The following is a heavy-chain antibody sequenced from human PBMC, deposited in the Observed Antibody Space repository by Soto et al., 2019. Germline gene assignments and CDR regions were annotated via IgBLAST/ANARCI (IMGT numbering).Heavy chain of an antibody. D-gene: IGHD1-26*01. J-gene: IGHJ3*02. V-gene: IGHV3-23*01. CDR2: ISGSGGST. CDR1: GFTFSSYA. Sequence: GGSLRLSCAASGFTFSSYAMSWVRQAPGKGLEWVSAISGSGGSTYYADSVKGRFTISRDNSKNTLYLQMNSLGAEDTAVYYCAKEGPGGVGATNAFDIWGQGTMVTVSS. CDR3: AKEGPGGVGATNAFDI.